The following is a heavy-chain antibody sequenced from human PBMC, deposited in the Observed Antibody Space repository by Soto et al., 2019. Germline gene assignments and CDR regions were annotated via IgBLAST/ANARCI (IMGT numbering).Heavy chain of an antibody. CDR2: IYHSGST. J-gene: IGHJ6*02. Sequence: QVQLQESGPGLVKFSQTLSLTCTVSGGSIRTTRYYWSWIRQHPGKGLEWIAYIYHSGSTYYNPSLKSRVYMSVNTTSNQFSLSLSTGTAEDTAVYYYARVTSADRRTISGVVIGNMDVWGQGTTVTVSS. CDR3: ARVTSADRRTISGVVIGNMDV. V-gene: IGHV4-31*03. D-gene: IGHD3-3*01. CDR1: GGSIRTTRYY.